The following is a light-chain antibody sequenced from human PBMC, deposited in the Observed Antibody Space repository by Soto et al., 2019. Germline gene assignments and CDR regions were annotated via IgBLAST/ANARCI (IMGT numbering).Light chain of an antibody. CDR3: HKDFNYYRD. J-gene: IGKJ2*01. CDR2: AAS. CDR1: QSIYTY. Sequence: AIQMTQSPSSVSASTGDRVTISCRETQSIYTYLAWYQQKPGNPPNLLIYAASTMESWVPSRFNGSGSGTDYSLTITSLQSEYSATYFCHKDFNYYRDLGQVTK. V-gene: IGKV1-8*01.